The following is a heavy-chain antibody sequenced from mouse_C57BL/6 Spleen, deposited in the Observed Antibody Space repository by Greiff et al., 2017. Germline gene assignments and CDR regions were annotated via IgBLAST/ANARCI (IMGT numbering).Heavy chain of an antibody. J-gene: IGHJ1*03. CDR1: GYTFTSYW. Sequence: QVQLQQLGAELVKPGASVKLSCKASGYTFTSYWMHWVKQRPGQGLEWIGMIHPNSGSTNYNEKFKSKATLTVDKSSSTAYMQLSSLTSEDSAVYYCAREGGRSYWYFDVWGTGTTVTVSS. CDR3: AREGGRSYWYFDV. D-gene: IGHD1-1*01. V-gene: IGHV1-64*01. CDR2: IHPNSGST.